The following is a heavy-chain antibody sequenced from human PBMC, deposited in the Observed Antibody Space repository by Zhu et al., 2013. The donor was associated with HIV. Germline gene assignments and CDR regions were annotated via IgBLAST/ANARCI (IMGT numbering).Heavy chain of an antibody. CDR2: INPSGGRT. CDR3: ARVPWAVRDGDFWSNTHYYYYGMDV. J-gene: IGHJ6*02. V-gene: IGHV1-46*01. CDR1: GYTFTTYY. D-gene: IGHD3-3*01. Sequence: QVQLVQSGAEVKKPGASVKVSCKASGYTFTTYYLHWVRQAPGQGLEWMGMINPSGGRTAYEQKFQGRLTMTTDASTSTVYMELTSLTSKDTAVYYCARVPWAVRDGDFWSNTHYYYYGMDVWGQGTTVTVSS.